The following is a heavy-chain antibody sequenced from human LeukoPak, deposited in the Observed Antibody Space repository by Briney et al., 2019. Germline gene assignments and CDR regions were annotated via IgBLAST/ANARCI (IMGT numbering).Heavy chain of an antibody. V-gene: IGHV3-23*01. J-gene: IGHJ5*02. CDR1: GFSFSSYG. CDR2: ISGSGTST. CDR3: AKAGGYSSFNWFDP. Sequence: PGGSLRLSCEASGFSFSSYGMTWVRQAPGKGLGWVSGISGSGTSTYYAHSVKGRFTISRDNSKNTLYLEINSLRAEDTAIYYCAKAGGYSSFNWFDPWGQGTLVTVSS. D-gene: IGHD6-19*01.